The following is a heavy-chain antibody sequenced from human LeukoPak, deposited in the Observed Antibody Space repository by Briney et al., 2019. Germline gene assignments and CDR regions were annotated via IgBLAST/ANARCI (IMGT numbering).Heavy chain of an antibody. CDR1: GFTFSSYA. Sequence: PGGSLRLSCAASGFTFSSYAMSWVRQAPGKGLEWVSATSGGGGSTYYADSVKGRFTISRDNSKNTVYLQLNNLRVEDTAVYYCARYHTALNYWGQGTLVTASS. CDR2: TSGGGGST. J-gene: IGHJ4*02. CDR3: ARYHTALNY. V-gene: IGHV3-23*01. D-gene: IGHD5-18*01.